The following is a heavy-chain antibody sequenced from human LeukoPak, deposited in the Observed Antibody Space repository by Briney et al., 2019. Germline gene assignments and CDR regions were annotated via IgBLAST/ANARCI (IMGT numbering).Heavy chain of an antibody. CDR3: ATNLRFDAFDI. CDR1: GFTVSSNY. Sequence: GGSLRLSCAASGFTVSSNYMSWVRQAPGKGLEWVSVIYSGGSTYYADSVKGRFTISRDNSKNTLYLQMNSLRAEDTAVYYCATNLRFDAFDIWGQGTMVTVSS. D-gene: IGHD3-16*01. V-gene: IGHV3-66*01. J-gene: IGHJ3*02. CDR2: IYSGGST.